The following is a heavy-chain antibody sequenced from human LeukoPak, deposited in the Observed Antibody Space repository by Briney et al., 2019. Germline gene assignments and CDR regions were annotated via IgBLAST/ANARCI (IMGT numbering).Heavy chain of an antibody. J-gene: IGHJ3*02. Sequence: SETLSLTCAVSGYSISSGSYWGWIRQPPGKGLEGIGSIYHSGSTYYNPSLKSRVTISVDTSKNQFSLKLSSVPAADTAVYYCASLIAPIYCSSTSCHTGHAFDIWGQGTMVTVSS. CDR1: GYSISSGSY. D-gene: IGHD2-2*02. CDR2: IYHSGST. CDR3: ASLIAPIYCSSTSCHTGHAFDI. V-gene: IGHV4-38-2*01.